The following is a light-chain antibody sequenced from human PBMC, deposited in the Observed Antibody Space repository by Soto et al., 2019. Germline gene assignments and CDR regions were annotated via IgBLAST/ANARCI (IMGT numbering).Light chain of an antibody. Sequence: DIQMTQSPSSLSASIGDTVTITCRASQDINVYLTWYKQKPGEVPKLLISSASTLHSGVPSRFTGSGSETDFTLTIRSLQPEDFATYYCQHGYVAPYSFGQGTKVDI. CDR1: QDINVY. CDR2: SAS. CDR3: QHGYVAPYS. J-gene: IGKJ2*03. V-gene: IGKV1-39*01.